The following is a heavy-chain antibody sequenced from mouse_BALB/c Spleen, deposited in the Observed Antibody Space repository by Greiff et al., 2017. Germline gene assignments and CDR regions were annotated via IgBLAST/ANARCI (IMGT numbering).Heavy chain of an antibody. CDR2: ILPGSGST. CDR1: GYTFSSYW. D-gene: IGHD1-1*01. CDR3: ARTWVTTGVSQAMDY. V-gene: IGHV1-9*01. Sequence: QVQLQESGAELMKPGASVKISCKATGYTFSSYWIEWVKQRPGHGLEWIGEILPGSGSTNYNEKFKGKATFTADTSSNTAYMQLSSLTSEDSAVYYGARTWVTTGVSQAMDYWGQGTSVTVSS. J-gene: IGHJ4*01.